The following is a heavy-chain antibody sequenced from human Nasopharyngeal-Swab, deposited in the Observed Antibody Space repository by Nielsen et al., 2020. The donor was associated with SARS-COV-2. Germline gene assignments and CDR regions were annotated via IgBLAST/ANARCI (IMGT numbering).Heavy chain of an antibody. CDR1: GGSISSGDYY. Sequence: SETLSLTCTVSGGSISSGDYYWSWLRQPPGKGLEWIGYIYYSGSTYYNPSLNSRVTISVDTSKNQFSLKLSSVTAADTAVYYCARVIDLGAFDIWGQGTMVTVSS. V-gene: IGHV4-30-4*01. J-gene: IGHJ3*02. CDR3: ARVIDLGAFDI. CDR2: IYYSGST.